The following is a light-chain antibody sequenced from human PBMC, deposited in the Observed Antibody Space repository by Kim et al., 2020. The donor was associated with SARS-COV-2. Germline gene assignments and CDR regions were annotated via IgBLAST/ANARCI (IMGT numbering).Light chain of an antibody. CDR3: QQYYSIPIT. V-gene: IGKV4-1*01. J-gene: IGKJ5*01. Sequence: DIVMTQSPDSLAVSLGERATINCKSSQSILYSSNNKNYIAWYQQRPGQPPNLLIYWAFTRESGVPDRFSGSGSGTDFTLTISSLQAEDVAVYYCQQYYSIPITFGQGTRLEIK. CDR1: QSILYSSNNKNY. CDR2: WAF.